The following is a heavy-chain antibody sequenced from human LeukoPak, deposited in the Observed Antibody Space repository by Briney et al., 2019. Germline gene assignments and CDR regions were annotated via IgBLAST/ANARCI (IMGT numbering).Heavy chain of an antibody. CDR2: IYYSGST. CDR1: GGSIISYY. D-gene: IGHD4-17*01. Sequence: PSETLYLTCTDPGGSIISYYWSWIRHPPGKGLEWIGYIYYSGSTNYNPSLKSRVTISIDTSKNQFSLKLSSVTAADTAVYFCARQVRTTVHFDPWGQGTLVTVSS. CDR3: ARQVRTTVHFDP. J-gene: IGHJ5*02. V-gene: IGHV4-59*01.